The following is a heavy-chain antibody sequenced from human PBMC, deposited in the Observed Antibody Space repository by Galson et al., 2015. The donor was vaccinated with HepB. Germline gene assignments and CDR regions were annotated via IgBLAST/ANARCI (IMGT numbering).Heavy chain of an antibody. Sequence: SVKVSCKASGYTFTSYYMHWVRQAPGQGLEWMGWINTNTGSPTYAQGFTGRFVFFLDTSVSTAYLQISSLKAEDTAVYYCARGGRLRYFDWLPPGGGWGQGTLVTVSS. V-gene: IGHV7-4-1*02. CDR1: GYTFTSYY. D-gene: IGHD3-9*01. CDR3: ARGGRLRYFDWLPPGGG. J-gene: IGHJ4*02. CDR2: INTNTGSP.